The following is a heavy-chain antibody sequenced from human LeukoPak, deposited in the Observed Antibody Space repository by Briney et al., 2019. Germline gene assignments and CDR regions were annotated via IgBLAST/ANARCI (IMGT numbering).Heavy chain of an antibody. CDR3: ARVANICSGGSCYRYASGNAFDT. CDR1: GFTFSRYW. J-gene: IGHJ3*02. CDR2: MKQDGSEK. Sequence: GGSLRLSCAASGFTFSRYWMSWVRQAPGKGLEWVANMKQDGSEKHYVDSVKGRFTISRDNAKNSVYLQMNSLRAEDTAVYYCARVANICSGGSCYRYASGNAFDTWAKGQWSPSLQ. V-gene: IGHV3-7*01. D-gene: IGHD2-15*01.